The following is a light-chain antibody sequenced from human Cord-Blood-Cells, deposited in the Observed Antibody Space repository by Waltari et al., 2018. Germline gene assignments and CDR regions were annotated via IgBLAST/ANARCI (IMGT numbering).Light chain of an antibody. J-gene: IGLJ1*01. CDR2: DVS. Sequence: QSALTPPRSVSGSPGQSATTSCTGTSSAFGGYNYVSWYQQHPGKAPKLMIYDVSKRPSGVPDRFSGSKSGNTASLTISGLQAEDEADYYCCSYAGSYTFYVFGTGTKVTVL. CDR1: SSAFGGYNY. CDR3: CSYAGSYTFYV. V-gene: IGLV2-11*01.